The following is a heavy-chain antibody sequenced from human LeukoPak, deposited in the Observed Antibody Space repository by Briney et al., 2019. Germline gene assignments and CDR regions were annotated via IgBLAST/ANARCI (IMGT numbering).Heavy chain of an antibody. D-gene: IGHD3-16*01. CDR1: GFTFSSYG. Sequence: GGSLRLSCAASGFTFSSYGMHWVRQAPGKGLEWVAVISYDGSNKYYADSVKGRFTVSRDKAKNTLYLQMDSLRAEDTAVYYRAKDMPWGTSFPGYWGQGTLVTVSS. V-gene: IGHV3-30*18. J-gene: IGHJ4*02. CDR3: AKDMPWGTSFPGY. CDR2: ISYDGSNK.